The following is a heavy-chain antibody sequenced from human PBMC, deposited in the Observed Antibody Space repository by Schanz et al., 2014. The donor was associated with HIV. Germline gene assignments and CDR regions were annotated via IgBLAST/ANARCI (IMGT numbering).Heavy chain of an antibody. J-gene: IGHJ4*02. Sequence: QVQLVQSGAEVKKPGASVKVSCKASGYTFTSYGISWVRQAPGQGLEWLGLIMPKFGTENYAQKYQGRVTLTADATTAYMDLSSLKFEDTAVYSCVRVANYDGDDYYQRSHFDLWGQGTLVIVSS. D-gene: IGHD3-22*01. CDR3: VRVANYDGDDYYQRSHFDL. CDR2: IMPKFGTE. CDR1: GYTFTSYG. V-gene: IGHV1-69*01.